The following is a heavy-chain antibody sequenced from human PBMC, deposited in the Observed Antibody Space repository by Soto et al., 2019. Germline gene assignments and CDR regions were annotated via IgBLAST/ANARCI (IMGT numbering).Heavy chain of an antibody. CDR1: GFTFSSYS. CDR3: ARDSAAGTLWADY. D-gene: IGHD6-13*01. V-gene: IGHV3-21*01. CDR2: ISSSSSYI. Sequence: GGSLRLSCAASGFTFSSYSMNWVRQAPGKGLEWVSSISSSSSYIYYADSVKGRFTISRDNAKNSLYLQMNSLRAEDTAVYYCARDSAAGTLWADYWGQGTLLTVSS. J-gene: IGHJ4*02.